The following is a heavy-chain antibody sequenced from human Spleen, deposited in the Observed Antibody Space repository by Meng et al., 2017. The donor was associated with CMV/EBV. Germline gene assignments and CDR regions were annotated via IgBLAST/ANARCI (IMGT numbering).Heavy chain of an antibody. Sequence: GESLKISCTGSGFTFSSSAMHWVRQAPGKGLEWMAAISYDGSDKYYADSVKGRFTISRDDSKNTLYLQMSSLRSEDTAVYYCARERGAHTINDAFDIWGQGTMVTVSS. CDR3: ARERGAHTINDAFDI. V-gene: IGHV3-30*04. D-gene: IGHD4/OR15-4a*01. CDR2: ISYDGSDK. CDR1: GFTFSSSA. J-gene: IGHJ3*02.